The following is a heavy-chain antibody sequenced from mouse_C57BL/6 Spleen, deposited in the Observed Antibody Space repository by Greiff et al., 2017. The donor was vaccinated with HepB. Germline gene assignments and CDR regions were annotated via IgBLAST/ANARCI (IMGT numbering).Heavy chain of an antibody. J-gene: IGHJ2*01. D-gene: IGHD2-3*01. CDR2: IYPGGGYT. CDR1: GYTFTNYW. CDR3: ARSDGYYLDY. V-gene: IGHV1-63*01. Sequence: QVQLQQSGAELVRPGTSVKMSCKASGYTFTNYWIGWAKQRPGHGLEWIGDIYPGGGYTNYNEKFKGKATLTADKSSSTAYMQFSSLTSEDSAIYYCARSDGYYLDYRGQGTTLTVSS.